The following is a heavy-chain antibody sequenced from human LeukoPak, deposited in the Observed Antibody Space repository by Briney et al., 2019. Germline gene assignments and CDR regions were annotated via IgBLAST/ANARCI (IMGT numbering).Heavy chain of an antibody. Sequence: GGSLRLSCAASGFIFTGYFMSWVRQAPGKGLEWVASIKHDGSEKYYVDSVRGRFTISRDNTKNMLYLQMNSLRVEDTAIYYCAKEYKTSSTDYWGQGTLVTVSS. CDR1: GFIFTGYF. J-gene: IGHJ4*02. V-gene: IGHV3-7*03. CDR2: IKHDGSEK. D-gene: IGHD6-6*01. CDR3: AKEYKTSSTDY.